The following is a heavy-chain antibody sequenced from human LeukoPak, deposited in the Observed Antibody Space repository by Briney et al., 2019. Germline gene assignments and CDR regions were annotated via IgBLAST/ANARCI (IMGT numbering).Heavy chain of an antibody. V-gene: IGHV4-34*01. CDR2: INHSGST. J-gene: IGHJ4*02. Sequence: SETLSLTCAVYGGSFSGYYWSWIRQPPGKGLEWIGEINHSGSTNYNPSLKSRVTISVDTSKNQFSLKLSSVTAADTAVYYYARGRGDYYDSSGYYRQPTYFDYWGQGTLVTVSS. CDR1: GGSFSGYY. D-gene: IGHD3-22*01. CDR3: ARGRGDYYDSSGYYRQPTYFDY.